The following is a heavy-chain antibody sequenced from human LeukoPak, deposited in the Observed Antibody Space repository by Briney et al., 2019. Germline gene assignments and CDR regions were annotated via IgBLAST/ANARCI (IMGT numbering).Heavy chain of an antibody. V-gene: IGHV3-23*01. D-gene: IGHD6-13*01. CDR1: GFTFSSYA. J-gene: IGHJ4*02. Sequence: GGSLRLSCAASGFTFSSYAMSWVRQAPGKGLEWVSAISGSGGSTYYADSVKGRFPISRDNSKNTRYLQMNSLRAEDTAVYYCAKERPSDIAAAGVDYWGQGALVTVSS. CDR2: ISGSGGST. CDR3: AKERPSDIAAAGVDY.